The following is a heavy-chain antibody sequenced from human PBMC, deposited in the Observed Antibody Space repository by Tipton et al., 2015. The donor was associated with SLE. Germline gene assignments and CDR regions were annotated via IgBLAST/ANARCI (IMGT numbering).Heavy chain of an antibody. V-gene: IGHV4-4*07. CDR1: GLPFSYE. J-gene: IGHJ5*02. D-gene: IGHD3-3*01. Sequence: LRLSCTASGLPFSYEMNWVRQAPGKGLQWIGRVYPSGATDYNSSLKSRLSISVDTSKNQFSLKLSSVTAADTALYYCAGSPFYDFWRNSWGQGTLVSASS. CDR3: AGSPFYDFWRNS. CDR2: VYPSGAT.